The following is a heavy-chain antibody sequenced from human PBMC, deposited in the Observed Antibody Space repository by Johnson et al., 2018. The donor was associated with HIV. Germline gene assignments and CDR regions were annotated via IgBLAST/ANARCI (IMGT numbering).Heavy chain of an antibody. J-gene: IGHJ3*02. Sequence: QVQLVESGGGVVQPGRSLRLSCAASGFSFSNYAMDWVRQAPGKGLEWVAVISYDGSNKYYADSVKGRFTISRDNSKNTLYLQMNSLRAEDTAVYSCAKDTIKRQVVRDDAFDIWGQGTMVTVSS. CDR1: GFSFSNYA. CDR2: ISYDGSNK. D-gene: IGHD6-13*01. V-gene: IGHV3-30*18. CDR3: AKDTIKRQVVRDDAFDI.